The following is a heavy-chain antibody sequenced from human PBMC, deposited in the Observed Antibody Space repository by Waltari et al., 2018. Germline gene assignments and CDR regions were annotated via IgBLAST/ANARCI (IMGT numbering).Heavy chain of an antibody. V-gene: IGHV4-39*01. D-gene: IGHD1-26*01. J-gene: IGHJ4*02. CDR1: GGSISSSSYY. Sequence: QLQLQESGPGLVKPSETLSLTCTVSGGSISSSSYYWGWIRQPPGKGLEWIWCIYYSGSTYYTPSLKSRVPISVDTSQNQFSLKLSSGTAADTAVYYCARGLWLWSYPYDYWGQGTLVTVSS. CDR3: ARGLWLWSYPYDY. CDR2: IYYSGST.